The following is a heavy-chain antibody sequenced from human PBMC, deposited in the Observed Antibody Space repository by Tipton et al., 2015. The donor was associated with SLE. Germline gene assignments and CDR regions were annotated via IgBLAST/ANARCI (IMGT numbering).Heavy chain of an antibody. D-gene: IGHD6-19*01. J-gene: IGHJ4*02. CDR1: GGSISSYY. Sequence: TLSLTCTVSGGSISSYYWSWIRQPPGKGLEWIGYVYTSGSTNYNPSLKSRVTISVDTSKNQFSLKLSSVTAADTAVYYCASSSGRSGGYYFDYWGQGTLVTVSS. CDR2: VYTSGST. V-gene: IGHV4-4*08. CDR3: ASSSGRSGGYYFDY.